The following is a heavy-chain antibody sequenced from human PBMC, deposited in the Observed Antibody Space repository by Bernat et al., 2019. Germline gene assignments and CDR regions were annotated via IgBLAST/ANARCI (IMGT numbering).Heavy chain of an antibody. J-gene: IGHJ4*02. CDR1: GGSISSGDYY. CDR2: IYYSGST. Sequence: QVQLQESGPGLVKPSQTLSLTCTVSGGSISSGDYYWSWIRQPPGKGLEWIGYIYYSGSTYYNPSLKSRVTISVDTSKNQFSLKLSSVTAADTAVYYCARTDDGSGYPKRTFDYWGQGTLVTVSS. V-gene: IGHV4-30-4*01. D-gene: IGHD3-22*01. CDR3: ARTDDGSGYPKRTFDY.